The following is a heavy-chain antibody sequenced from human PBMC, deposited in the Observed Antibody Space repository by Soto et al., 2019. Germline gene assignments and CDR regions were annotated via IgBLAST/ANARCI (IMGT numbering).Heavy chain of an antibody. D-gene: IGHD3-10*01. CDR1: GFSFRNYA. CDR2: LTGSSSNI. CDR3: ANGRATYGLLTHDY. Sequence: EVLLVESGGGLVKPGGSLRLSCAASGFSFRNYAMSWVRQAPGKGLEWISTLTGSSSNIYYADSVKGRFAISRDNSRNTLYLQMNSLTAEDTAVYYCANGRATYGLLTHDYWGQGTLVTVSS. J-gene: IGHJ4*02. V-gene: IGHV3-23*04.